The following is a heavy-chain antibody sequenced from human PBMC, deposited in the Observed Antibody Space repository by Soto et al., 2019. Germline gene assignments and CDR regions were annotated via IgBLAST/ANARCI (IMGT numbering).Heavy chain of an antibody. D-gene: IGHD4-17*01. V-gene: IGHV4-59*08. CDR3: ARHRDDDYGVIWFDP. CDR2: IYYSGST. Sequence: SETLSLTCTVSGGSISSYYWSWIRQPPGKGLEWIGYIYYSGSTNYNPSLKSRVAISVDTSKNQFSLRLSSVTAADTAMYYCARHRDDDYGVIWFDPWGRAILVTVSS. J-gene: IGHJ5*02. CDR1: GGSISSYY.